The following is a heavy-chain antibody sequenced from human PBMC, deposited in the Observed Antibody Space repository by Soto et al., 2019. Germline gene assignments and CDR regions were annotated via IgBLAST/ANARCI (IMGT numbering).Heavy chain of an antibody. V-gene: IGHV3-30-3*02. CDR1: EFAFIGYA. D-gene: IGHD2-2*01. J-gene: IGHJ4*02. CDR3: ARSYGVVPAAMDY. Sequence: GGSVRLSCAAAEFAFIGYAMHRVRQAPGKGLEWVAVISYDGSNKYYADSVKGRFTISRDNSKNTLYLQMNSLRAEDTAVYYCARSYGVVPAAMDYWGQGTLVTVSS. CDR2: ISYDGSNK.